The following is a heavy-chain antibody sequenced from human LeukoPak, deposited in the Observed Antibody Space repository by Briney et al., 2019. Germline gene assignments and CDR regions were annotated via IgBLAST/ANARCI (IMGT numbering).Heavy chain of an antibody. Sequence: SETLSLTCAVYGGSFSGYYWSWIRQPPGKGLEWIGEINHSGSTNYNPSLKIRVTISVDTSKNQFSLKLSSVTAADTAVYYCARGRVLWFGELLIGGMDVWGQGTTVTVSS. D-gene: IGHD3-10*01. CDR1: GGSFSGYY. V-gene: IGHV4-34*01. J-gene: IGHJ6*02. CDR3: ARGRVLWFGELLIGGMDV. CDR2: INHSGST.